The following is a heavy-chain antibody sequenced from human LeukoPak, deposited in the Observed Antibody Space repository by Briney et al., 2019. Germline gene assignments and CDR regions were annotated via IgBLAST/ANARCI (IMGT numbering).Heavy chain of an antibody. Sequence: ASVTVSCTASGYTFSNYAINWVRQAPGQGLEWMGWVSTYNANTKYAQKLQGRVTMTTDTSTSTAYMELRSLRSDDTAVYYCARDPRSIAVAGIAWFDPWGQGTLVTVSS. CDR3: ARDPRSIAVAGIAWFDP. V-gene: IGHV1-18*01. CDR2: VSTYNANT. D-gene: IGHD6-19*01. J-gene: IGHJ5*02. CDR1: GYTFSNYA.